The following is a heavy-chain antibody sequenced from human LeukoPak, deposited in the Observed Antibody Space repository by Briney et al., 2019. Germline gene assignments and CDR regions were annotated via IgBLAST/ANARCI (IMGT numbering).Heavy chain of an antibody. CDR1: GGTFSSYA. J-gene: IGHJ4*02. Sequence: SVKVSCKASGGTFSSYAISWVRQAPGQGLEWMGRIIPIFGTANYAQKFQGRVTITTDESTSTAYMELSSLRSEDTAGYYCARLYSYYYDSSGYPDYWGQGTLVTVSS. V-gene: IGHV1-69*05. CDR3: ARLYSYYYDSSGYPDY. D-gene: IGHD3-22*01. CDR2: IIPIFGTA.